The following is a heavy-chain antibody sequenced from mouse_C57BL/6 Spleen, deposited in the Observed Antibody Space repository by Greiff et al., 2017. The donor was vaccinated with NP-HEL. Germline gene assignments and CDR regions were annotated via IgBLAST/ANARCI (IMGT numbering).Heavy chain of an antibody. Sequence: DVQLVESGGDLVKPGGSLKLSCAASGFTFSSYGMSWVRQTPDKRLEWVATISSGGSYTYYPDSVKGRFTISRDNAKNTLYLQMSSLKSEYTAMYYCARRGGSSYFAYWGQGTLVTVSA. D-gene: IGHD1-1*01. CDR1: GFTFSSYG. CDR2: ISSGGSYT. CDR3: ARRGGSSYFAY. V-gene: IGHV5-6*01. J-gene: IGHJ3*01.